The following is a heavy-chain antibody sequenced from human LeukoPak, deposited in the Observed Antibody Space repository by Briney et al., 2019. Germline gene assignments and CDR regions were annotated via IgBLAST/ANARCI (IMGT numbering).Heavy chain of an antibody. CDR2: ISGSGGTT. J-gene: IGHJ4*02. D-gene: IGHD3-9*01. CDR1: GFTFSNYG. Sequence: PGGSLRLSCAASGFTFSNYGMSWVRQAPGKGLEWVSSISGSGGTTYYADSVKGRFTISRDKSKNTLYLLMNSLRAEDTAVYFCAKLSGIRGTHLVISDWGQGTLVTVSS. CDR3: AKLSGIRGTHLVISD. V-gene: IGHV3-23*01.